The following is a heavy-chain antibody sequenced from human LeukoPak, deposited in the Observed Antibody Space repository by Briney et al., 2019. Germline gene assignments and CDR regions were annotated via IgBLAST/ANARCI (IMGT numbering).Heavy chain of an antibody. V-gene: IGHV1-69*05. J-gene: IGHJ4*02. Sequence: SVKVSCKASGYTFTGYYMHWVRQAPGQGLEWMGRIIPIFGTANYAQKFQGRVTITTDESTSTAYMELSSLRSEDTAVYYCARDDGYNLVEGYWGQGTLVTVSS. D-gene: IGHD5-24*01. CDR3: ARDDGYNLVEGY. CDR2: IIPIFGTA. CDR1: GYTFTGYY.